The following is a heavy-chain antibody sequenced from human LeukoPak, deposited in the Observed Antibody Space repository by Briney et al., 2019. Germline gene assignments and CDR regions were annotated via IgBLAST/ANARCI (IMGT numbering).Heavy chain of an antibody. D-gene: IGHD1-26*01. CDR2: FYYSGST. V-gene: IGHV4-39*01. CDR3: ARHEYSGSYYGLSWFDP. Sequence: SETLSLTCTVSGGSITSSNYYWGWIRQPPGKGLEWIGSFYYSGSTNYNPSLKSRVTISADTSKNQFSLKLSSVPAADTAVYYCARHEYSGSYYGLSWFDPWGQGTLVTASS. CDR1: GGSITSSNYY. J-gene: IGHJ5*02.